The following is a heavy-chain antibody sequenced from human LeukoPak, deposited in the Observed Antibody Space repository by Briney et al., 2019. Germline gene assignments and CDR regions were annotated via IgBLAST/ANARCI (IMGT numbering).Heavy chain of an antibody. CDR2: IYYKGSTNY. Sequence: KPSETLSLTCTVSGGSITSYYWNWIRQPPGKGLEWIGYIYYKGSTNYNYNPSLKSRLIISADTSKNQFSLKLSSVTAADTAVYYCARGLKQQLVHGMDVWGQGTTVTVSS. D-gene: IGHD6-13*01. CDR1: GGSITSYY. J-gene: IGHJ6*02. CDR3: ARGLKQQLVHGMDV. V-gene: IGHV4-59*01.